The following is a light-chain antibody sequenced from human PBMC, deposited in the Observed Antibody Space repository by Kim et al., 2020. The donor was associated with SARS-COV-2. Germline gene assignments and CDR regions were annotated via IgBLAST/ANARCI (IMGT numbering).Light chain of an antibody. CDR1: QEIGDE. Sequence: GDRVTSTCLGGQEIGDELDWNRQKPGKAPKLLIHGTSDLQSEVPSRFSGNGSNTDITLTIRSLQTEDFATYYCLKCSNDPRTFGRGTKVDIK. CDR2: GTS. CDR3: LKCSNDPRT. V-gene: IGKV1-6*01. J-gene: IGKJ1*01.